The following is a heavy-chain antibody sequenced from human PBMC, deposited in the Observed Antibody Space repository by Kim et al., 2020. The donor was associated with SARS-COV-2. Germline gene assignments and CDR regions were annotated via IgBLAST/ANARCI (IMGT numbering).Heavy chain of an antibody. Sequence: GGSLRLSCAASGFTFSDSAMHWVRQASGKGLEWVGRIRSKVNSYATVYAVSVEGRFTISRDDSKNTAYLQMDILKTEDTAVYYCARGPPYSESYWDAFDIWGQGTMVTVPS. CDR3: ARGPPYSESYWDAFDI. J-gene: IGHJ3*02. V-gene: IGHV3-73*01. CDR1: GFTFSDSA. CDR2: IRSKVNSYAT. D-gene: IGHD1-26*01.